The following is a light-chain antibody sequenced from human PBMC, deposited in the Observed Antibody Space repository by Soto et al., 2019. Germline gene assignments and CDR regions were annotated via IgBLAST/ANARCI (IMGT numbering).Light chain of an antibody. CDR3: QSYDSSLSASV. CDR1: SSNIGAGYH. Sequence: QSVLTQPPSVSGAPGQRVTISCTGSSSNIGAGYHVHWYQQLPGTAPKLLIYGNNNRPSGVPDRFSGSKSGTSASLAITGLQAEDEADYYCQSYDSSLSASVFGGGTKLTVL. CDR2: GNN. J-gene: IGLJ3*02. V-gene: IGLV1-40*01.